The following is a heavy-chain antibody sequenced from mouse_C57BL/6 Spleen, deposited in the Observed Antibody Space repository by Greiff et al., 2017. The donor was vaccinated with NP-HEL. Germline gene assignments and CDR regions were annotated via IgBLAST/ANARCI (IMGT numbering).Heavy chain of an antibody. Sequence: EVKVEESGGGLVKPGGSLKLSCAASGFTFSDYGMHWVRQAPEKGLEWVAYISSGSSTIYYADTVKGRFTISRDNAKNTLFLQMTSLRSEDTAMYYCARGSDWYFDVWGTGTTVTVSS. D-gene: IGHD1-1*02. J-gene: IGHJ1*03. V-gene: IGHV5-17*01. CDR1: GFTFSDYG. CDR2: ISSGSSTI. CDR3: ARGSDWYFDV.